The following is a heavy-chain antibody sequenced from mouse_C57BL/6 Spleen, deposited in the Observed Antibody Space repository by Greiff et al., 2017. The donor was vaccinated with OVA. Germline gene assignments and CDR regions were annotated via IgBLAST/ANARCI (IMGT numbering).Heavy chain of an antibody. Sequence: QVQLQQSGPGLVQPSQSLSITCTVSGFSLTSYGVHWVRQSPGKGLEWLGVIWSGGSTDYNAAFISRLSISKDNSKFQFFFKMNSLQADDTAIYYCAAHYGSSYLDYWGQGTTLTVSS. D-gene: IGHD1-1*01. J-gene: IGHJ2*01. CDR3: AAHYGSSYLDY. V-gene: IGHV2-2*01. CDR2: IWSGGST. CDR1: GFSLTSYG.